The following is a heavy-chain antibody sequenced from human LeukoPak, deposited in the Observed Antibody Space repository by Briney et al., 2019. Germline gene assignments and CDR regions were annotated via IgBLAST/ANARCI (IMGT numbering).Heavy chain of an antibody. CDR2: IIPIFGTA. CDR3: ARDREMATISYFDY. D-gene: IGHD5-24*01. Sequence: SVKVSCKASGGTFSSYAISWVRQAPGQGLEWMGGIIPIFGTANYAQKFQGRVTITADESTSTAYMELSSLRSEDTAVYYCARDREMATISYFDYWGQGTLVTVSS. V-gene: IGHV1-69*13. CDR1: GGTFSSYA. J-gene: IGHJ4*02.